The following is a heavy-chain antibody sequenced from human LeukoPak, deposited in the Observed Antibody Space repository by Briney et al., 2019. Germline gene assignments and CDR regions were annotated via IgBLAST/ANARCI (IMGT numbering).Heavy chain of an antibody. CDR3: ARDASAYYSRWFDY. Sequence: ASVKVSCKASGYTFNSYGISWVRQAPGQGLEWMGWISAYNGNTNYAQKLQSRVTMTTDTSTSTAYMELRSLRSDDTAVYYCARDASAYYSRWFDYWGQGTLVTVSS. CDR1: GYTFNSYG. V-gene: IGHV1-18*01. D-gene: IGHD3-22*01. CDR2: ISAYNGNT. J-gene: IGHJ4*02.